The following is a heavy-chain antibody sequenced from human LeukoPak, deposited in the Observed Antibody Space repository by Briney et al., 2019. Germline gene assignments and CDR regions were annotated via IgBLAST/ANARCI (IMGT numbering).Heavy chain of an antibody. CDR2: IYTSGST. V-gene: IGHV4-4*07. D-gene: IGHD2-2*01. J-gene: IGHJ4*02. CDR1: GGSISSYY. Sequence: SETLSLTCTVSGGSISSYYWSWIRQPAGKGLEWIGRIYTSGSTNYNPSLKSRVTMSVDTSKNQFSLKLSSVTAADTAVYYCARITYCSSTSCTYYFDYGGQGTLVTVSS. CDR3: ARITYCSSTSCTYYFDY.